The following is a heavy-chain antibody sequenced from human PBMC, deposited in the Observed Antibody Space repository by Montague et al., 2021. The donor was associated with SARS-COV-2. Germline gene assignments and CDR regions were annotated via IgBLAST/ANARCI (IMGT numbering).Heavy chain of an antibody. CDR2: TNYSGST. CDR1: GCSISHYY. V-gene: IGHV4-59*01. D-gene: IGHD3-22*01. J-gene: IGHJ6*02. Sequence: SETLSLTCTVSGCSISHYYWSWIRQPPGRGLEWIGYTNYSGSTYYSSSLNSRVTISLYTSKNQFSLKVTSVTAADTAVYYCARGGGYYNYGLDVWGPGTTDTVSS. CDR3: ARGGGYYNYGLDV.